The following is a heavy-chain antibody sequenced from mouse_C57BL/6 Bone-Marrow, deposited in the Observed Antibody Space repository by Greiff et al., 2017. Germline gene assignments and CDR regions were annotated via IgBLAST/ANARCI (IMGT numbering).Heavy chain of an antibody. J-gene: IGHJ3*01. V-gene: IGHV1-75*01. Sequence: VQLQQSGPELVKPGASVKISCKASGYTFTDYYINWVKQRPGQGLEWIGWIFPGSGSTYYNEKFKGKATLTVDKSSSTAYMLLSSLTSEDSAVYFCAREGYSGSSVCAYWGQGTLVTVSA. CDR2: IFPGSGST. D-gene: IGHD1-1*01. CDR1: GYTFTDYY. CDR3: AREGYSGSSVCAY.